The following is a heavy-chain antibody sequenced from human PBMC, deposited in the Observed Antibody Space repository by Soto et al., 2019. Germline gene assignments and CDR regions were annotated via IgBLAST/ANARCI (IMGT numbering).Heavy chain of an antibody. CDR2: IYPGDSDT. Sequence: GESXXXXCKGSGYSFTSYWIGWVRQMPGKGLEWMGIIYPGDSDTRYSPSFQGQVTISADKSISTAYLQWSSLKASDTAMYYCARLLQPNYYYYGMDVWGQGTTVTVSS. J-gene: IGHJ6*02. CDR1: GYSFTSYW. CDR3: ARLLQPNYYYYGMDV. V-gene: IGHV5-51*01. D-gene: IGHD5-18*01.